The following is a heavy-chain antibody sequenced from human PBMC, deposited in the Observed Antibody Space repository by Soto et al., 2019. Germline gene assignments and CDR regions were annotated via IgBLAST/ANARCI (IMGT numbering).Heavy chain of an antibody. CDR3: ARERSVGLSSSYYYYGMDV. V-gene: IGHV1-69*13. Sequence: ASVKVSCKASGGTFSSYAISWVRQAPGQGLEWMGGIIPIFGTANYAQKFQGRVTITADESTSTAYMELSSLRSEDTAVYYCARERSVGLSSSYYYYGMDVWGQGTTVTVSS. CDR2: IIPIFGTA. J-gene: IGHJ6*02. CDR1: GGTFSSYA. D-gene: IGHD6-6*01.